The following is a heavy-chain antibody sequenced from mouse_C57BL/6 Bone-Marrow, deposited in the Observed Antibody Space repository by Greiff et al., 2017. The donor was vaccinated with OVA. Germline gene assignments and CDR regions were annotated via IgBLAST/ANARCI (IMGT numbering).Heavy chain of an antibody. CDR1: GYSFTGYY. J-gene: IGHJ3*01. CDR3: AREISLYYYGSSYWFAY. Sequence: VQLKQSGPELVKPGASVKISCKASGYSFTGYYMHWVKQSPEKSLEWIGEINPSTGGTSYNQKFKGKATLTVDKSSSTAYMQLKSLTSEDSAVYSCAREISLYYYGSSYWFAYWGQGTLVTVSA. D-gene: IGHD1-1*01. CDR2: INPSTGGT. V-gene: IGHV1-43*01.